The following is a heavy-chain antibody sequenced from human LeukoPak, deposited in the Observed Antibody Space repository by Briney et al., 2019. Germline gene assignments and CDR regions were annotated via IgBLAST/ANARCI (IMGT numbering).Heavy chain of an antibody. CDR3: ARHTPGLWFGDNDAFDI. J-gene: IGHJ3*02. CDR1: GYSFASYW. Sequence: GESLKISCKGSGYSFASYWISWVRQMPGKGLEWMGRIDPSDSYTNYSPSFQGHVTISADKSISTAYLQWSSLKASDTAMYYCARHTPGLWFGDNDAFDIWGQGTMVTVSS. V-gene: IGHV5-10-1*01. CDR2: IDPSDSYT. D-gene: IGHD3-10*01.